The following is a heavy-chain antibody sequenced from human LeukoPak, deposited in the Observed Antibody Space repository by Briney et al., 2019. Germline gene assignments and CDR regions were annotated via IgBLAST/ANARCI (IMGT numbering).Heavy chain of an antibody. D-gene: IGHD3-10*01. Sequence: GGSLRLSCAASGFTFSSYGMHWVRQAPGKGLEWVAFIRYDGSNKYYADSVKGRFTISRDNSKNTLYLQMNSLRAEDTAVYYCARDVPTSLWFGELYYTHMDVWGKGTTVTISS. CDR2: IRYDGSNK. CDR1: GFTFSSYG. J-gene: IGHJ6*03. V-gene: IGHV3-30*02. CDR3: ARDVPTSLWFGELYYTHMDV.